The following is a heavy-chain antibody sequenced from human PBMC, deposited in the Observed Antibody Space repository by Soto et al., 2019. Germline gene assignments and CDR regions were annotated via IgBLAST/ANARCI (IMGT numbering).Heavy chain of an antibody. D-gene: IGHD6-19*01. CDR2: ISRDGSNE. CDR3: AKDLGYSTGWEPFDY. CDR1: GFTFSSYV. J-gene: IGHJ4*02. V-gene: IGHV3-30-3*01. Sequence: PGGSLRLSCAASGFTFSSYVIHWVRQTPDKGLEWVAFISRDGSNEYYADSVKGRFTISRDNSKNTLYLQMNSLRAEDTAVYYCAKDLGYSTGWEPFDYWGQGTLVTVSS.